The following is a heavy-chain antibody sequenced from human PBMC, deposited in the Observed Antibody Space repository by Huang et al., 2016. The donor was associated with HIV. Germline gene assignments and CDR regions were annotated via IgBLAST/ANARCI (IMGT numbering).Heavy chain of an antibody. D-gene: IGHD3-16*01. CDR1: GGSFSGYF. J-gene: IGHJ5*01. Sequence: QVQLEQWGAGLLKPSETLSLTCAVYGGSFSGYFWNWIRQSPGKGLEWIGQINHAGGTDYNPALKSRATIAGDTSKNQFSLRLTSVTAADTAIYYCAREIMISFGGPFDSWGHGNLVTVSS. V-gene: IGHV4-34*02. CDR3: AREIMISFGGPFDS. CDR2: INHAGGT.